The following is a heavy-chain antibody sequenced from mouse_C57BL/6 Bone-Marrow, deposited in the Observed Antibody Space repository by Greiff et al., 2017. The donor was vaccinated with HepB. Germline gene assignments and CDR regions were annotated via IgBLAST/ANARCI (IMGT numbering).Heavy chain of an antibody. CDR1: GIDFSRYW. J-gene: IGHJ1*03. Sequence: VQLKESGGGLVQPGGSLKLSCAASGIDFSRYWMSWVRRAPGKGLEWIGEINPDSSTINYAPSLKDKFIISRDNAKNTLYLQMSKVRSEDTALYYCARWGITTVVEDWYFDVWGTGTTVTVSS. D-gene: IGHD1-1*01. V-gene: IGHV4-1*01. CDR2: INPDSSTI. CDR3: ARWGITTVVEDWYFDV.